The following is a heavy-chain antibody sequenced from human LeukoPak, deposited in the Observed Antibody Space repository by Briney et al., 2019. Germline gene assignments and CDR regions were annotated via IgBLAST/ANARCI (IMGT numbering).Heavy chain of an antibody. CDR2: IYPGDSDT. Sequence: EXXKISFKGSGYSFTSYWIGWVRQMPGKGLEWMGIIYPGDSDTRYSPSFQGQVTISADKSISTAYLQWSSLKASDTAMYYCARSDYGDISGWLTYYFDYWGQGTLVTVSS. CDR3: ARSDYGDISGWLTYYFDY. D-gene: IGHD6-19*01. J-gene: IGHJ4*02. CDR1: GYSFTSYW. V-gene: IGHV5-51*01.